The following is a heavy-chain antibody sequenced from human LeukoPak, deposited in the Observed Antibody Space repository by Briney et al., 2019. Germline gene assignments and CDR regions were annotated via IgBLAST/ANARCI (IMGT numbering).Heavy chain of an antibody. CDR3: ARESVAANDY. CDR2: IYYSGST. V-gene: IGHV4-31*03. CDR1: VGAISRGGSY. J-gene: IGHJ4*02. Sequence: TLSLTCTVSVGAISRGGSYWSWTRHHRGKGLEWIGYIYYSGSTPYNPSLKTRVTISVDTSKNQFSLKLSSVTAADTAVYYCARESVAANDYWGQGTLVTVSS. D-gene: IGHD4-23*01.